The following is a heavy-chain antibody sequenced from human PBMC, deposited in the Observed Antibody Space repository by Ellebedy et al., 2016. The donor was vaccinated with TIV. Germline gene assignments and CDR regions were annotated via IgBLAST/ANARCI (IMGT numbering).Heavy chain of an antibody. CDR2: ISTYNGNT. Sequence: ASVKVSCKASGYTFIDYGISWVRQAPGQGLEWMGWISTYNGNTNYAQQVQGRITMTTDTSTSTAYMELRGLRSDDTAVYYCAKVGAAESVVVVAARDAWFDPWGQGTLVTVSS. CDR1: GYTFIDYG. J-gene: IGHJ5*02. CDR3: AKVGAAESVVVVAARDAWFDP. D-gene: IGHD2-15*01. V-gene: IGHV1-18*04.